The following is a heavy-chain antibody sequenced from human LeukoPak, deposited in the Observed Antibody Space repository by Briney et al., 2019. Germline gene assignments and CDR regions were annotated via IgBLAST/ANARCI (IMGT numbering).Heavy chain of an antibody. CDR3: ARGADSSGYYYGHDAFDI. J-gene: IGHJ3*02. Sequence: GGSLRLSCAASGFTFSSYGMHWVRQAPGKGLEWVAVIWYDGSNKYYADSVKGRFTISRDNSKNTLYLQMNSLRAGDTAVYYCARGADSSGYYYGHDAFDIWGQGTMVTVSS. CDR1: GFTFSSYG. V-gene: IGHV3-33*01. CDR2: IWYDGSNK. D-gene: IGHD3-22*01.